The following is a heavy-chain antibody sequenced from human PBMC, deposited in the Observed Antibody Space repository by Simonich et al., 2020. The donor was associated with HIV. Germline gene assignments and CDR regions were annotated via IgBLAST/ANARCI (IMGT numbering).Heavy chain of an antibody. Sequence: QVQLQQWGAGLLKPSETLSLTCAVYGGSFSGYYWIWIRQAPGKGLEWIGEINHSGSTTYNQSLKSRVTISVDTSKKQFSLKLSSVTAADTAVYYCARESTLRSYYYGSGSGLGYWGQGTLVTVSS. CDR3: ARESTLRSYYYGSGSGLGY. D-gene: IGHD3-10*01. CDR2: INHSGST. V-gene: IGHV4-34*01. J-gene: IGHJ4*02. CDR1: GGSFSGYY.